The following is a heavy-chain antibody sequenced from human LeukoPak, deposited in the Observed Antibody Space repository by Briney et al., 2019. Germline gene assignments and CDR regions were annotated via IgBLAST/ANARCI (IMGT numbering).Heavy chain of an antibody. V-gene: IGHV1-2*02. J-gene: IGHJ5*02. Sequence: GASVKVSCKASGYTFTGYYMHWVRQAPGQGLEWMGWINPNSGGTNYAQKFQGRVTMTRDTSISTAYMELSRLRSDDTAVYYCARDRCSSTSCYRKNWFDPWGQGTLVTVSS. CDR3: ARDRCSSTSCYRKNWFDP. CDR1: GYTFTGYY. D-gene: IGHD2-2*02. CDR2: INPNSGGT.